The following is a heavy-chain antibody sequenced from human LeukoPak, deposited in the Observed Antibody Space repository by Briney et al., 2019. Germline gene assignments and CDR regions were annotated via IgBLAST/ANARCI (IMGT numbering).Heavy chain of an antibody. CDR3: ARHLHLPHFDP. V-gene: IGHV4-59*08. Sequence: SETLSLTCTVSGGSISSYYWSWIRQPPGKGLEWIGYIYYSGSTNYNPSLKSRVTISIDTSKNQFSLKLSSVTAADTAVYYCARHLHLPHFDPWGHGTLVTVSS. CDR2: IYYSGST. CDR1: GGSISSYY. J-gene: IGHJ5*02.